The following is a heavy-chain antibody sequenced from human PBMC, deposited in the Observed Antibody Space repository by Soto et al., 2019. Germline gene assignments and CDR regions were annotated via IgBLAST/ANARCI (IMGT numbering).Heavy chain of an antibody. J-gene: IGHJ4*02. V-gene: IGHV4-39*01. CDR3: ARGARSLVVPFDF. D-gene: IGHD2-15*01. CDR1: GGSISASSYY. CDR2: VYYSGDTH. Sequence: QLQLQESGPGLVKPSETLSLTCTVSGGSISASSYYWGWIRQPPGKGLEWIASVYYSGDTHHYNPSLKSRVTMSVDTSKNQFSLKLSSVTAADRAVYYCARGARSLVVPFDFWGQGILVTVSS.